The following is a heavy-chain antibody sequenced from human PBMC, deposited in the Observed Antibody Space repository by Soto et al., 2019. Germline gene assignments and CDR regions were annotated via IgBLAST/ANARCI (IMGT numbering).Heavy chain of an antibody. CDR3: ANSWGSWYFDGHDAFDI. Sequence: PGRSLRLSCAASGFTFSSDAMSWVRQAPGKGLEWVSAISGSGGSTYYANSVKGRFTISRANSKNTLYLQMNSLRAEDTAVYYCANSWGSWYFDGHDAFDIWGQGTMVTVSS. V-gene: IGHV3-23*01. J-gene: IGHJ3*02. CDR2: ISGSGGST. CDR1: GFTFSSDA. D-gene: IGHD6-13*01.